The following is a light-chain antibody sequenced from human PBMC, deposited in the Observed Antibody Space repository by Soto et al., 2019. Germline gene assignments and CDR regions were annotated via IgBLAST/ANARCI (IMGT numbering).Light chain of an antibody. Sequence: IERTQGPSCGSASGGDRVTVTCLESQWMSSWLAWYQQNPGKAPKILIYSASSLHSGVPSRFRGRRSGTDFTLTLSSLQPEDFATYSCQALNTYPITFGQGTRLEIK. J-gene: IGKJ5*01. CDR2: SAS. V-gene: IGKV1-12*01. CDR3: QALNTYPIT. CDR1: QWMSSW.